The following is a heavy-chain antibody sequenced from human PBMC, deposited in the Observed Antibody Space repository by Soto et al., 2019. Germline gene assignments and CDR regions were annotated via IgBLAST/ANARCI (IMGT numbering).Heavy chain of an antibody. CDR3: ARDSSSGRYWYFDL. D-gene: IGHD6-19*01. J-gene: IGHJ2*01. CDR1: GGTFSSYA. V-gene: IGHV1-69*13. CDR2: IIPIFGTA. Sequence: SVKVSCKASGGTFSSYAISWVRQATGQGLEWMGGIIPIFGTANYAQKFQGRVTITADESTSTAYMELSSLRSEDTAVYYCARDSSSGRYWYFDLWGRGTLVTVSS.